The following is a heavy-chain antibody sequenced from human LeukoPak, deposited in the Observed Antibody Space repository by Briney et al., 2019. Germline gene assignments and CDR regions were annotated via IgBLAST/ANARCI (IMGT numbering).Heavy chain of an antibody. D-gene: IGHD3-10*01. CDR3: AKTAGSGSYYYNWFDP. V-gene: IGHV3-23*01. CDR1: GFPFSSYA. Sequence: GGSLRLSCAASGFPFSSYATSWVRQAPGKGLEWVSAISGSGGSTYYADSVKGRFTISRDNSKNTLYLQMNSLRAEDTAVYYCAKTAGSGSYYYNWFDPWGQGTLVTVSS. CDR2: ISGSGGST. J-gene: IGHJ5*02.